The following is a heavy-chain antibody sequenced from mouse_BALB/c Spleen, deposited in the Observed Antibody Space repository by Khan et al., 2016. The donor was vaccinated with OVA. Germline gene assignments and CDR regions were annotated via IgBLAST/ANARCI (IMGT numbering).Heavy chain of an antibody. CDR1: GYTFTNYG. CDR3: ARGASYWYFDV. Sequence: QIQLVQSGPELKKPGETVKISCKASGYTFTNYGMNWVKQAPGKGLKWLGWINTYTGAPTYTDDFKGRFAFSLVTSASTAYLQINNLKNEDMATYFCARGASYWYFDVWGAGTMVTVSS. V-gene: IGHV9-1*02. J-gene: IGHJ1*01. CDR2: INTYTGAP.